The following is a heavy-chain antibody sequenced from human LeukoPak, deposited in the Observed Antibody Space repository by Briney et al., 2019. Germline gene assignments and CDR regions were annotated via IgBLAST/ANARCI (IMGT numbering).Heavy chain of an antibody. D-gene: IGHD7-27*01. CDR1: GDSINSSDYY. Sequence: SETLSLTCTVSGDSINSSDYYWAWIRQPPGEGLEWIGTIYYSGSTYYKSFLKSRLTISVDSSKNQFSLKMISVTAADTGVYYCARHGNWDPFDYWGQGALVTVSS. V-gene: IGHV4-39*01. J-gene: IGHJ4*02. CDR2: IYYSGST. CDR3: ARHGNWDPFDY.